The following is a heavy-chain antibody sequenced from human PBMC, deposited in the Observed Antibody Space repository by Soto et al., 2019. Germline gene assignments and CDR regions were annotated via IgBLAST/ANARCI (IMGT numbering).Heavy chain of an antibody. Sequence: QVQLQESGPGLVKPSGTLSLTCAVSSGSISSSNWWSWVRQPPGKGLEWIGEIYHSGSTNYNPSLKSRVTISVDKSKNQFSLKLSSVTAADTAVYYCARVGIPRITLAGDAFDIWGQGTMVTVSS. D-gene: IGHD3-16*01. CDR3: ARVGIPRITLAGDAFDI. J-gene: IGHJ3*02. CDR1: SGSISSSNW. V-gene: IGHV4-4*02. CDR2: IYHSGST.